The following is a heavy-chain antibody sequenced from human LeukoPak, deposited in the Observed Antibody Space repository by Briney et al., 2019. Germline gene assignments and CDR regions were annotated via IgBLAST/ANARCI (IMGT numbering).Heavy chain of an antibody. CDR1: GGTFSSYA. CDR3: ARVLRGTFDI. Sequence: SVKVSCKASGGTFSSYAISWVRQAPGQGLEWMGRIIPILGIANYAQKFQGRVTITADKSTSTAYMELSSLRSEDTAVYHCARVLRGTFDIWGQGTMVTVSS. V-gene: IGHV1-69*04. CDR2: IIPILGIA. J-gene: IGHJ3*02.